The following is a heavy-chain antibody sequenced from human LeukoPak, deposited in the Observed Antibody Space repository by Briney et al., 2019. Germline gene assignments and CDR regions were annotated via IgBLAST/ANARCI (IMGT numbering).Heavy chain of an antibody. D-gene: IGHD4-11*01. Sequence: GESLKISCEGFGYSFPSYWIGWVRQMPGKGLEWMGIIYPGDSDTRYSPSFQGQVTISADKSVSTAYLQWSSLKASDTAMYYCARLDMTTVKIDPWGQGTLVTVSS. J-gene: IGHJ5*02. CDR2: IYPGDSDT. CDR3: ARLDMTTVKIDP. V-gene: IGHV5-51*01. CDR1: GYSFPSYW.